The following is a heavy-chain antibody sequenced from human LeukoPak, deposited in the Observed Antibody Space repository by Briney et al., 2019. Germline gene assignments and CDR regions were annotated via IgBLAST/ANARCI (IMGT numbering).Heavy chain of an antibody. J-gene: IGHJ4*02. V-gene: IGHV3-30-3*01. D-gene: IGHD6-13*01. CDR2: ISYDGSNK. CDR3: AKDQAALDY. Sequence: GGSLRLSCAASGFTFSSYAMHWVRQAPGKGLEWVAVISYDGSNKYYADSVKGRFTISRDNSKNTLYLQMNSLRAEDTAVYYCAKDQAALDYWGQGTLVTVSS. CDR1: GFTFSSYA.